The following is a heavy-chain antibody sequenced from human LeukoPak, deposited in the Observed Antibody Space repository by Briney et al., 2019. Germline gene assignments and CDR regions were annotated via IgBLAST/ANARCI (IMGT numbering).Heavy chain of an antibody. CDR2: INHSGST. Sequence: SETLSLTCAVYGGSFSGYYWSWIRQPPGKGLGWIGEINHSGSTNYNPSLKSRVTISVDTSKNQFSLKLSSVTAADTAVYYCASDYGDYDAFDIWGQGTMVTVSS. J-gene: IGHJ3*02. CDR3: ASDYGDYDAFDI. V-gene: IGHV4-34*01. CDR1: GGSFSGYY. D-gene: IGHD4-17*01.